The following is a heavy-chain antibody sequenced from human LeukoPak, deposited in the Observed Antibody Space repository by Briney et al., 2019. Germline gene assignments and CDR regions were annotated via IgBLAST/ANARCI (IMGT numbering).Heavy chain of an antibody. V-gene: IGHV3-48*02. J-gene: IGHJ5*02. Sequence: PGGSLRLSCAASGLTFSSYSMNWVRQAPGKGLEWVSYISSSSSIISYADSVKGRFTISRDNAKNSLYLQMNSLRDEDTAVYYCARTVIAVAANWFDPGGQDPRHPVSS. CDR3: ARTVIAVAANWFDP. D-gene: IGHD6-19*01. CDR1: GLTFSSYS. CDR2: ISSSSSII.